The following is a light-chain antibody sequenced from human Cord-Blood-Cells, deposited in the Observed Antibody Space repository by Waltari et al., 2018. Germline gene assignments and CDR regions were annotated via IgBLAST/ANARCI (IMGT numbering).Light chain of an antibody. CDR3: AAWDDSLSGWV. CDR1: SSNIGSNY. V-gene: IGLV1-47*01. J-gene: IGLJ3*02. CDR2: RNN. Sequence: QAVLAQPPSASGTAGQRVTICCYGSSSNIGSNYVYCYQQLPGPAPKLLIYRNNQRPSGVPDRFSGSKSGTSAALAISGLRSEDEADYYCAAWDDSLSGWVFGGGTKLTVL.